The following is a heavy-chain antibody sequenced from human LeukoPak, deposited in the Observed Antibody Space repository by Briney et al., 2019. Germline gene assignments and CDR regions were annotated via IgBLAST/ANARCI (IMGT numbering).Heavy chain of an antibody. CDR1: GFTFSSYS. CDR2: ISSSSSYI. J-gene: IGHJ3*02. Sequence: GGSLRLSCAASGFTFSSYSMNWVRQAPGKGLEWVSSISSSSSYIYYADSVKGRFTISRDNAKNSLYLQMNSLRAEDTAVYYCARDRRGVTAAPAFDIWGQGTMVTVSS. CDR3: ARDRRGVTAAPAFDI. D-gene: IGHD2-21*02. V-gene: IGHV3-21*01.